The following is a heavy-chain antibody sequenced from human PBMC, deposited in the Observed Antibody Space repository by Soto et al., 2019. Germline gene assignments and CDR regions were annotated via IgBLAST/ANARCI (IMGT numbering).Heavy chain of an antibody. CDR1: GGTFSSYA. D-gene: IGHD6-6*01. V-gene: IGHV1-69*01. J-gene: IGHJ6*02. CDR3: ARAAQSISSSRYGMDV. Sequence: QVQLVQSGAEVKKPGSSLKVSCKASGGTFSSYAISWVRQAPGQGLEWRGGSIPIFGTANYAQKFQGRVTITADESKSTAYMELSSLRSEDTAVYYCARAAQSISSSRYGMDVWGQGTTVTVSS. CDR2: SIPIFGTA.